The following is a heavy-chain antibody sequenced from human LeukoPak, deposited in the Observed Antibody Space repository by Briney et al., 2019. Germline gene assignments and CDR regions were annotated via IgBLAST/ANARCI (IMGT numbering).Heavy chain of an antibody. D-gene: IGHD3-9*01. J-gene: IGHJ4*02. CDR1: GFXFRIYG. CDR2: ISTDGTKK. CDR3: ARNRGATGYYWFDY. V-gene: IGHV3-30*03. Sequence: GGSLRLSCAASGFXFRIYGIHWVRQAPGKGLEWVAVISTDGTKKYYADSVRGRFTLSRENSKNTLYLQMNSLRADDTAVYYCARNRGATGYYWFDYWGQGTLVTVSS.